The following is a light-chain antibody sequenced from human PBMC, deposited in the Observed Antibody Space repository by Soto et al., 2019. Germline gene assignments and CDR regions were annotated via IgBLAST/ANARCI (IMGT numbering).Light chain of an antibody. J-gene: IGLJ3*02. CDR1: SSDVGSYNL. CDR3: CSYAGSSTGV. CDR2: EVS. Sequence: QSALTQPASVSGSPGQSITISCTGTSSDVGSYNLVSWYQQHPGKAPKLMIYEVSKRPSGVSNRFSGSKSGKTASLTISGLQAEDEADYYCCSYAGSSTGVFGGGTKLTVL. V-gene: IGLV2-23*02.